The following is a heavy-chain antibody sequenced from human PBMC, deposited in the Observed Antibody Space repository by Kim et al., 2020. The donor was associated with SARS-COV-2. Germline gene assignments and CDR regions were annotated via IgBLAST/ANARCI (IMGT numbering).Heavy chain of an antibody. D-gene: IGHD2-2*01. J-gene: IGHJ4*02. CDR3: ARRVVGFEYFDY. CDR2: IYSGDSDT. V-gene: IGHV5-51*01. CDR1: GYSFTNYW. Sequence: GESLKISCKGSGYSFTNYWIAWVRQMPGKGLEWMGTIYSGDSDTRYSPSFQGQVTISADKSISTAYLQWNSLQASDTAIYYCARRVVGFEYFDYWGQGTVVTVFS.